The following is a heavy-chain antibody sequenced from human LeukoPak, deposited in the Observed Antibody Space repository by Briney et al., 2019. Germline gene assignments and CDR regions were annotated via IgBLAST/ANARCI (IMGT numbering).Heavy chain of an antibody. D-gene: IGHD6-6*01. J-gene: IGHJ4*02. CDR3: ARGPNSNWSGLDF. Sequence: GSLRLSCTASGFSFSGHWMHWARQLPGKGLVWVSRISPTGSTTSYADSVKGQFTVSRDNAKNTLYLQVNNLRAEDTAVYYCARGPNSNWSGLDFWGQGTLLTVSS. CDR2: ISPTGSTT. V-gene: IGHV3-74*01. CDR1: GFSFSGHW.